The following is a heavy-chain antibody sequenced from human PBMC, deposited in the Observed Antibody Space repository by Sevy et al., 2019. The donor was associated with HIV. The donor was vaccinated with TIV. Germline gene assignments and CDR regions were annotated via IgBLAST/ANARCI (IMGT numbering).Heavy chain of an antibody. CDR1: GLTFSSYA. Sequence: GGSLRLSCAASGLTFSSYAMNWVRQAPGKGLEWVSAVSGSGLSTYDADSVKGRFTISRDNSRNTLYLQMNSLRDEDTALYYCAKDAFRNYDYWRGYRGGMDVWGQGTMVTVS. J-gene: IGHJ6*02. D-gene: IGHD3-3*01. CDR3: AKDAFRNYDYWRGYRGGMDV. V-gene: IGHV3-23*01. CDR2: VSGSGLST.